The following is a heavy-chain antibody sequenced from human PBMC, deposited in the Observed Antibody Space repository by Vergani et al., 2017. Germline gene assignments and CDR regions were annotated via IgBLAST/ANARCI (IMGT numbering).Heavy chain of an antibody. V-gene: IGHV3-9*01. CDR2: ISWNSGSI. J-gene: IGHJ1*01. CDR3: ARPAAGTRYFQH. Sequence: EVQLVESGGDLVQPGRSLRLSCAASGFTFDDYAMHWVRQAPGKGLEWVSGISWNSGSIGYADSVKGRFTISRDNAKNSLYLQMNSLRAEDTAVYYCARPAAGTRYFQHWGQGTLVTVSS. CDR1: GFTFDDYA. D-gene: IGHD6-13*01.